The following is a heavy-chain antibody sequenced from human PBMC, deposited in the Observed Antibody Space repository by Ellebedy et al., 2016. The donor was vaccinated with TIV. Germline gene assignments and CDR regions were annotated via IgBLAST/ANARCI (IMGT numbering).Heavy chain of an antibody. CDR2: IYWSDDE. CDR1: GFSLSTDPVG. V-gene: IGHV2-5*01. J-gene: IGHJ4*02. CDR3: AHRRRDCNSASCYFDY. Sequence: SGPTLVKPTQTLTLTCSFSGFSLSTDPVGVGWFRQPPTKALEWLALIYWSDDERYNSSLKSRLTITKDTSKNQVVLTMTNMDPADTATYYCAHRRRDCNSASCYFDYWGQGTLVTVSS. D-gene: IGHD2/OR15-2a*01.